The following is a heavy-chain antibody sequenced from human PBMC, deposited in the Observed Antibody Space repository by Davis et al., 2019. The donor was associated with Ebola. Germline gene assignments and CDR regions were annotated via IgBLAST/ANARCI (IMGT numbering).Heavy chain of an antibody. CDR2: IYHSGST. J-gene: IGHJ4*02. CDR1: GGSISSSSYY. Sequence: MPSETLSLTCTVSGGSISSSSYYWGWIRQPPGKGLEWIGEIYHSGSTNYNPSLKNRVTMSVYTSKNQFSLRLTSVNAADTAIYYCALGSAQPFWGQGTLVTVSS. CDR3: ALGSAQPF. D-gene: IGHD6-19*01. V-gene: IGHV4-39*01.